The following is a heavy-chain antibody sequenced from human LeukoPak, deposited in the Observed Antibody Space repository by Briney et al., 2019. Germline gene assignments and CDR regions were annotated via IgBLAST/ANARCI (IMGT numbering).Heavy chain of an antibody. V-gene: IGHV3-48*03. J-gene: IGHJ6*03. D-gene: IGHD2-15*01. CDR3: ARVGGYYYYYMDV. Sequence: GGSLRLSCAASGFTFSSYEMNWVRQAPGKGRAGVSYISSSGSTIYYADSVKGRFTISRDNAKNSLYLQMNNLRAEDTAVYYCARVGGYYYYYMDVWGKGTTVTISS. CDR2: ISSSGSTI. CDR1: GFTFSSYE.